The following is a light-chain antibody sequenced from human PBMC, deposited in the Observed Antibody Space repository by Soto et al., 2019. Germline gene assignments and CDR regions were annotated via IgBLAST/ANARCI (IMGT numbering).Light chain of an antibody. J-gene: IGKJ2*03. V-gene: IGKV1-5*01. CDR3: QQYKAYYS. Sequence: DIHMTQSPPTLPASAGHRFTITCRASQDISRWLAWYQQKPGKAPAPLIYDASTLQGGAPSRLSGTGSGTEFTLTISSMKPEDFATYYCQQYKAYYSFGQGTKVDI. CDR2: DAS. CDR1: QDISRW.